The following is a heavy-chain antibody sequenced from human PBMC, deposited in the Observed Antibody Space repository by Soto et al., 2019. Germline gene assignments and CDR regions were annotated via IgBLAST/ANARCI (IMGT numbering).Heavy chain of an antibody. V-gene: IGHV4-39*01. J-gene: IGHJ6*03. CDR3: ARSLMDV. CDR2: IFVSGRT. CDR1: GGSIRESGLY. Sequence: QMQLQESGPGLVKPSETLSLTCTVTGGSIRESGLYWGWIRQSPGKGLEWIGSIFVSGRTHYNPSLKRQVSIPIDAAKIQCSLNVISVPAADTGVYYCARSLMDVWGKGTTVTVSS.